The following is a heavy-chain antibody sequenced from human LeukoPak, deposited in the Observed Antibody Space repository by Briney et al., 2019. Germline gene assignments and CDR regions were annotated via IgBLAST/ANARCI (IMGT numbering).Heavy chain of an antibody. Sequence: TGGSLRLSCAASGFTFSSYWMHWVRQAPGKGLVWVSRINTDGSSTNYADSVKGRFTISRDNAKNTLYLQMNSLRAEDTAVYYCARERFHGSGAPKFDYWGQGTLVTVSS. CDR1: GFTFSSYW. D-gene: IGHD3-10*01. CDR2: INTDGSST. V-gene: IGHV3-74*01. J-gene: IGHJ4*02. CDR3: ARERFHGSGAPKFDY.